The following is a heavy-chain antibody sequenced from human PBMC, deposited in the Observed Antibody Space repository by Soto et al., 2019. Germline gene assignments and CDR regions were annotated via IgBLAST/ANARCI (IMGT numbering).Heavy chain of an antibody. J-gene: IGHJ4*02. CDR3: AREFLSGTTAYFDY. CDR2: IIPILGIA. V-gene: IGHV1-69*08. CDR1: GGTFSSYT. Sequence: QVQLVQSGAEVKKPGSSVKVSCKASGGTFSSYTISWVRQAPGQGLEWMGRIIPILGIANYAQKFQGRVTITADKSTSTAYMELSSLRSEDTAVYYCAREFLSGTTAYFDYWGQGTLVTVSS. D-gene: IGHD1-7*01.